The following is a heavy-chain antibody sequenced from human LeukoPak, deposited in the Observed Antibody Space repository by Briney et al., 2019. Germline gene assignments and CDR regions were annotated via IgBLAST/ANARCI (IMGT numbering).Heavy chain of an antibody. CDR3: ARHDMYYDSSGYGHYYGMDV. CDR1: GYTFNTYG. J-gene: IGHJ6*02. D-gene: IGHD3-22*01. CDR2: ISTYNVNT. V-gene: IGHV1-18*01. Sequence: ASVKVSCKSSGYTFNTYGISWVRQAPGQGLEWMGWISTYNVNTNYAQKLQGRVTLTTDTSTTTAYMELTSLRSDDTAVYYCARHDMYYDSSGYGHYYGMDVWGQGTTVTVSS.